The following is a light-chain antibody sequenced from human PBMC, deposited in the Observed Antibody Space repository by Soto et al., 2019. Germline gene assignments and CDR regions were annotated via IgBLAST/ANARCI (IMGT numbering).Light chain of an antibody. CDR1: SSNIGAGYD. CDR2: GNT. Sequence: QSVLTQPPSASGAPGQRVTISCTGSSSNIGAGYDVHWYQQLPGTAPKLLIYGNTNRPSGVPERFSGSKSGTSASLAITGLQAEDEADYYCQSHDTSLSGYVFGTGTKVTVL. V-gene: IGLV1-40*01. J-gene: IGLJ1*01. CDR3: QSHDTSLSGYV.